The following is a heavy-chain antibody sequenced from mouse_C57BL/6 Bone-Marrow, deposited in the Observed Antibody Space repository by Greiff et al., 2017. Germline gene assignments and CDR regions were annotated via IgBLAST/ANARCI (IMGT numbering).Heavy chain of an antibody. D-gene: IGHD1-1*01. CDR2: IWTGGGT. CDR1: GFSLTSYA. J-gene: IGHJ1*03. Sequence: QVQLKESGPGLVAPSQSLSITCTVSGFSLTSYAISWVRQPPGKGLEWLGVIWTGGGTNYNSALKSRLSISKDNSKSQVFLKMNSLQTDDTARYYCARNRHYYGSASYWYFDVWGTGTTVTVSS. V-gene: IGHV2-9-1*01. CDR3: ARNRHYYGSASYWYFDV.